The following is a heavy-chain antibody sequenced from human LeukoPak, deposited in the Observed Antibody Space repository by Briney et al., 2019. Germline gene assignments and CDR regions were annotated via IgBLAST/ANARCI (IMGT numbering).Heavy chain of an antibody. CDR3: AKDRHGDYASDY. D-gene: IGHD4-17*01. J-gene: IGHJ4*02. CDR2: TPYHGVSR. CDR1: GFIFGSYG. V-gene: IGHV3-30*02. Sequence: GGSLRLSCAASGFIFGSYGMHWVRQAPNKGLEWVAFTPYHGVSRYYAESVKGRFTIPRDNSKNTLYLQMNSLKIEDTAVYHCAKDRHGDYASDYWGQGTLVIVSS.